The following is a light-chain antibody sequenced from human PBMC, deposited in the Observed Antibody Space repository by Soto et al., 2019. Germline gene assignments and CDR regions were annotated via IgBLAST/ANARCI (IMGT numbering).Light chain of an antibody. CDR3: QQYNNWPQT. Sequence: ETVLTQSPATLSLSPGERVTLSCRASQSVATNLAWYQQRPGQAPRLLIYGASKRAIGLPARFSGSGSGTEFTLTITSLQSEDFAVYYCQQYNNWPQTFGQGTKVDIK. J-gene: IGKJ1*01. CDR2: GAS. CDR1: QSVATN. V-gene: IGKV3-15*01.